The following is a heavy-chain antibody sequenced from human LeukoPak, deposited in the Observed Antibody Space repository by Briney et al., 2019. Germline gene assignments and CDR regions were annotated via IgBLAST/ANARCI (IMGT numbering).Heavy chain of an antibody. D-gene: IGHD2-15*01. V-gene: IGHV3-23*01. Sequence: GGSLRLSCAASGFTLSSYAMSWVRQAPGKGLEWVSASDTGNTYHADSVKGRFTISRDSSKNTLFLQMNRLRPEDAAVYYCAKAPVTTCRGALCYPFDYWGLGTLVTVSS. CDR3: AKAPVTTCRGALCYPFDY. CDR1: GFTLSSYA. CDR2: SDTGNT. J-gene: IGHJ4*02.